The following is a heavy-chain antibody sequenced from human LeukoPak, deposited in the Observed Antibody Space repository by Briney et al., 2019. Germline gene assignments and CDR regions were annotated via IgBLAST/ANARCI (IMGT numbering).Heavy chain of an antibody. CDR1: GGSINSYS. J-gene: IGHJ5*02. Sequence: SETLSLTCTVPGGSINSYSWSWIRQPAGKGLEWIGRIYSSGSTNYNPSLKSRVIMSVDTSKNQFSLKLSSMTAADTAVYYCARGGSSWNNWFDPWGQGTLVTVSS. CDR3: ARGGSSWNNWFDP. CDR2: IYSSGST. D-gene: IGHD6-13*01. V-gene: IGHV4-4*07.